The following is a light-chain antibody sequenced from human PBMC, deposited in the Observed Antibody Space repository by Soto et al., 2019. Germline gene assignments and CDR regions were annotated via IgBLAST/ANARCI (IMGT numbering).Light chain of an antibody. CDR3: SSYTSIITLYV. CDR1: SSDVGGYNY. V-gene: IGLV2-14*01. CDR2: EVS. Sequence: QSALTQPASVSGSPGQSITISCTGTSSDVGGYNYVSWYQQHPGKAPKLMIYEVSNRPSGVSNRFSGSKSGNTASLTISGLQAEDEADYYCSSYTSIITLYVFGSGNKVTVL. J-gene: IGLJ1*01.